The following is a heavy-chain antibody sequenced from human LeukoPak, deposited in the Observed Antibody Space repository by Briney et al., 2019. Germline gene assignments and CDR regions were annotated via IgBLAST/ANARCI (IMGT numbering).Heavy chain of an antibody. D-gene: IGHD3-16*02. CDR2: IYYSGST. CDR1: GGSISSSSYY. V-gene: IGHV4-39*01. J-gene: IGHJ3*02. Sequence: SETLSLTCTVSGGSISSSSYYWGWIRQPPGKGLEWIGSIYYSGSTYYNPSLKSRVTISVDTSKNQFSLKLSSVTAADTAVYYCASHMFTITFGGVIVTGGAFDIWGQGTMVTVSS. CDR3: ASHMFTITFGGVIVTGGAFDI.